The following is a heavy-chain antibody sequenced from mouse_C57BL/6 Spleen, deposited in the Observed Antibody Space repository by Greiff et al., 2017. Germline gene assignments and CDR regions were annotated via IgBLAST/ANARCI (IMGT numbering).Heavy chain of an antibody. CDR3: ARQDYYGSIYYFDY. CDR1: GYTFTSYG. D-gene: IGHD1-1*01. CDR2: IYPSSGNT. Sequence: QVQLQQSGAELARPGASVKLSCKASGYTFTSYGISWVKQRTGQGLEWIGEIYPSSGNTYYNEKFKGKATLTADKSSSTAYMEIRSLTSEDSAVYYCARQDYYGSIYYFDYWGQGTTLTVSA. V-gene: IGHV1-81*01. J-gene: IGHJ2*01.